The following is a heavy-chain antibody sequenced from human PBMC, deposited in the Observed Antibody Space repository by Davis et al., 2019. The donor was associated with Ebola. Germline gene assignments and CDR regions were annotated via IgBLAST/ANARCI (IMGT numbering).Heavy chain of an antibody. D-gene: IGHD4-17*01. CDR2: INPYSGGT. CDR1: GYTFTSYD. V-gene: IGHV1-2*06. CDR3: ARDSGDFGSYFDF. J-gene: IGHJ4*02. Sequence: AASVKVSCKASGYTFTSYDINWVRQATGQGLEWMGRINPYSGGTNYAQKFQGRVTMTRDTSISTTYMELSRLRSDDTALYYCARDSGDFGSYFDFWGQGSLVTVSS.